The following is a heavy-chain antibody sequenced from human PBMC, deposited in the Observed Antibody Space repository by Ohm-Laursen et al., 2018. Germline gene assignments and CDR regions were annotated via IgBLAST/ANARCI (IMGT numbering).Heavy chain of an antibody. CDR2: ISYDGSNK. D-gene: IGHD2-2*02. CDR3: ARSIVVVPAAIGYYYGMDV. CDR1: GFTFSGYG. Sequence: SLRLSCTASGFTFSGYGMHWVRQAPGKGLEWVAVISYDGSNKYYADSVKGRFTISRDNSKNTLYLQMSSLRAEDTAVYYCARSIVVVPAAIGYYYGMDVWGQGTTVTVSS. V-gene: IGHV3-30*03. J-gene: IGHJ6*02.